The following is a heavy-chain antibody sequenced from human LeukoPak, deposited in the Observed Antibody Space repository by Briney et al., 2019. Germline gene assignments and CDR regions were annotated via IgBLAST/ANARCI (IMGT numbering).Heavy chain of an antibody. J-gene: IGHJ6*03. Sequence: GGSLRLSCAASGFTFSSYGIHWVRQAPGKGLEWVAFIRYDGSNKYYTDSVKGRFTISRNNSKNTLYLQMNSLRAEDTAVYYCARDPSGWRPTNYYYYYMDVWGKGTTVTVSS. CDR1: GFTFSSYG. D-gene: IGHD6-19*01. V-gene: IGHV3-30*02. CDR2: IRYDGSNK. CDR3: ARDPSGWRPTNYYYYYMDV.